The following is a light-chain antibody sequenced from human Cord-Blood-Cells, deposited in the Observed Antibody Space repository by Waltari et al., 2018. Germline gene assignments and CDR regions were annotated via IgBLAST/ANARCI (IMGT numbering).Light chain of an antibody. Sequence: SYVLTQPPSVSVAPGKTARITCGGNNIGSKSVHWYQQKPGQAPVLVIYYDSDRPSGSPDRFSGSNSGNTATLTISRVEAGDEADYYCQVWDSSSDHYVFGTGTKVTVL. CDR1: NIGSKS. CDR3: QVWDSSSDHYV. CDR2: YDS. J-gene: IGLJ1*01. V-gene: IGLV3-21*04.